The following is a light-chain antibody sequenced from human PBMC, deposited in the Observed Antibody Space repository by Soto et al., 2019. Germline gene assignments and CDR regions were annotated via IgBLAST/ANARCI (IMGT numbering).Light chain of an antibody. J-gene: IGLJ2*01. Sequence: QSALNQPASVSGSPGQSITISCSGTSSDVGAYNYVSWYQQHPGKAPKLMIYEVSNRPSGVSNRFSGSKSGNTASLTISGLHAEDEADYYCSSFTSSSTLVFGGGTKLTVL. V-gene: IGLV2-14*01. CDR2: EVS. CDR1: SSDVGAYNY. CDR3: SSFTSSSTLV.